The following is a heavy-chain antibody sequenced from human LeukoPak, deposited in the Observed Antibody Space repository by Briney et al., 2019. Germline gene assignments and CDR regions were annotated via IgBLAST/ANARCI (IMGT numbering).Heavy chain of an antibody. Sequence: PSGTLSLTCTVSGGSISSYYWSWIRQPPGKGLEWIGYIYYSGSTNYNPSLKSRVTISVDTSKNQFSLKLSSVTAADTAVYYCARHGYYYDSSGYYYGAFDIWGQGTMVTVSS. CDR3: ARHGYYYDSSGYYYGAFDI. D-gene: IGHD3-22*01. J-gene: IGHJ3*02. CDR2: IYYSGST. V-gene: IGHV4-59*08. CDR1: GGSISSYY.